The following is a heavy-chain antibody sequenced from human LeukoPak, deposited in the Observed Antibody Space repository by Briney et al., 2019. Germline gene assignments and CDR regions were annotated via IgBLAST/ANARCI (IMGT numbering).Heavy chain of an antibody. CDR3: AANNWNYGGAFDI. D-gene: IGHD1-7*01. Sequence: PSETLSLTCAVYGGSFSGYYWSWIRQPPGKGREGIGEINHSGSTNYNPSLKSRVAILVDTSKNQYSLKLSSVTAADTAVYYCAANNWNYGGAFDIWGQGTMVTVSS. J-gene: IGHJ3*02. CDR1: GGSFSGYY. CDR2: INHSGST. V-gene: IGHV4-34*01.